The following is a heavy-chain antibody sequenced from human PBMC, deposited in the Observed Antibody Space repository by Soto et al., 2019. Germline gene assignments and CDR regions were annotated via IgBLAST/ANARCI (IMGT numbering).Heavy chain of an antibody. CDR2: ARNGAHSYTT. CDR3: ARLMGTSFDL. V-gene: IGHV3-72*01. J-gene: IGHJ4*02. D-gene: IGHD2-8*01. CDR1: GFTFSDHH. Sequence: LRLSGAASGFTFSDHHMDWVRQPPGKGLEWVGRARNGAHSYTTAYAASVEGRFAISRDDSKNTLSLQMNNLKPEDTAVYFCARLMGTSFDLWGPGTLVTVSS.